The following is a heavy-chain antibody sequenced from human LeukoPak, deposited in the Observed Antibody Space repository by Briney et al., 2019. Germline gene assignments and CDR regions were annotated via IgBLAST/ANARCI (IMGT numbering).Heavy chain of an antibody. CDR2: IIPILGIA. Sequence: SVKVSCKASGGTFSSYAISWVRQAPGQGLEWMGRIIPILGIANYAQKFQGRVTITADKSTSTAYMELSSLRSEDTAVYYCARGSIAVAGLVFDYWGQGTLVTVSS. V-gene: IGHV1-69*04. CDR3: ARGSIAVAGLVFDY. CDR1: GGTFSSYA. D-gene: IGHD6-19*01. J-gene: IGHJ4*02.